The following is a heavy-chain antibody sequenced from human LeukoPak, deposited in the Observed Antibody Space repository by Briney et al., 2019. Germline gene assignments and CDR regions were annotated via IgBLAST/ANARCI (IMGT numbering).Heavy chain of an antibody. CDR1: GYTFTSYG. CDR3: AREYAHGTMVRGRNQDTYYYYGMDV. V-gene: IGHV1-18*01. D-gene: IGHD3-10*01. CDR2: ISAYNGNT. J-gene: IGHJ6*02. Sequence: ASVKVSCKASGYTFTSYGISWVRQAPGQGLEWMGWISAYNGNTNYAQKLQGRVTMTTDTSTSTAYMELRSLRSDDTAVYYCAREYAHGTMVRGRNQDTYYYYGMDVWGQGTTVTVSS.